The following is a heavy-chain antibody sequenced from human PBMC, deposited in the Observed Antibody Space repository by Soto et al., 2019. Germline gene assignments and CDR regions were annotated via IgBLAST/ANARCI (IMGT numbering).Heavy chain of an antibody. V-gene: IGHV3-7*01. D-gene: IGHD6-19*01. Sequence: EVQLVESGGALVQPGGSLRLSCATSGFTFTHYWMNWVRQAPGKGLEWVANINIDGTEKYYGDSAKGRFTISRDNAKNSLYLQMDILRDEDMAVYYCARNRGWEMLDYWGQGTLVTVSS. CDR2: INIDGTEK. J-gene: IGHJ4*02. CDR3: ARNRGWEMLDY. CDR1: GFTFTHYW.